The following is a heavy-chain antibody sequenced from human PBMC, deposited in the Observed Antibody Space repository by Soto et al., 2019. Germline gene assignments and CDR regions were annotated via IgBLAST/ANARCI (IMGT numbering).Heavy chain of an antibody. CDR1: GFTFSDYY. CDR2: ISSSGSTI. D-gene: IGHD6-13*01. CDR3: ARVSSSWPHDAFDI. J-gene: IGHJ3*02. Sequence: PGGPLRLSCAASGFTFSDYYMSWIRQAPGKGLEWVSYISSSGSTIYYADSVKGRFTISRDNAKNSLYLQMNSLRAEDTAVYYCARVSSSWPHDAFDIWGQGTMVTVSS. V-gene: IGHV3-11*01.